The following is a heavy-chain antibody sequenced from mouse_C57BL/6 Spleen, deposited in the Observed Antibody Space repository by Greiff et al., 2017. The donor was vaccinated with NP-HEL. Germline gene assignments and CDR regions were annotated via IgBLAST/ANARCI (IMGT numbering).Heavy chain of an antibody. CDR2: IDPSDSYT. Sequence: QVQLQQPGAELVRPGTSVKLSCKASGYTFTSYWMHWVKQRPGQGLEWIGVIDPSDSYTNYNQKFKGKATLTVDTSSRTAYMQLSSLTSEDSAVYYCARWDYGSSYGNYWGQGTTLTVSS. CDR3: ARWDYGSSYGNY. J-gene: IGHJ2*01. V-gene: IGHV1-59*01. CDR1: GYTFTSYW. D-gene: IGHD1-1*01.